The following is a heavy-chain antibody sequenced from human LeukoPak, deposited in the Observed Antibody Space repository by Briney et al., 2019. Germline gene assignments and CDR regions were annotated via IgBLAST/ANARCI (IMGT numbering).Heavy chain of an antibody. V-gene: IGHV4-59*01. Sequence: SETLSLTCAVYGGSFSGYCWSWIRQPPGKGLEWIGYIYYSGSTNYNPSLKSRVTISVDTSKNQFSLKLSSVTAADTAVYYCARDRGSIAAQGYFDYWGQGTLVTVSS. CDR1: GGSFSGYC. CDR3: ARDRGSIAAQGYFDY. D-gene: IGHD6-6*01. J-gene: IGHJ4*02. CDR2: IYYSGST.